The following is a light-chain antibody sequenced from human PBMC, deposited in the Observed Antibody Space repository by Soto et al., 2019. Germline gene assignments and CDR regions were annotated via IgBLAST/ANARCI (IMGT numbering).Light chain of an antibody. Sequence: DIQMTQSPSTLSASVGDRVTITCRASQNINTWLAWYQQKPGKAPNLLIYKASTLASGVPSRFSGSGSGTEFTLTINSLQPDDFATYYCQQYHIYSGKFGQGTKVDIK. V-gene: IGKV1-5*03. J-gene: IGKJ1*01. CDR2: KAS. CDR3: QQYHIYSGK. CDR1: QNINTW.